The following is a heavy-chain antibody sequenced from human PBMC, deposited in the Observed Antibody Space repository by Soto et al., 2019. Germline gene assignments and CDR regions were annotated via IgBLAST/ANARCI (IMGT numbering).Heavy chain of an antibody. CDR2: INHSGST. CDR3: ASAKFEIYYYYMDV. V-gene: IGHV4-34*01. J-gene: IGHJ6*03. Sequence: SETLSLTCAVYGGSFSGYYWSWIRQPPGKGLEWIGEINHSGSTNYNPSLKSRVTISVDTSKNQFSLKLSSVTAADTAVYYCASAKFEIYYYYMDVWGKGTTVTVSS. CDR1: GGSFSGYY. D-gene: IGHD2-15*01.